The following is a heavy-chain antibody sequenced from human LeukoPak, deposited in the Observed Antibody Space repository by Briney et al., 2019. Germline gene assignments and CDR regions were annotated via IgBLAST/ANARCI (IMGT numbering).Heavy chain of an antibody. CDR1: GFTFSSFA. V-gene: IGHV3-48*01. D-gene: IGHD3-22*01. CDR2: ISGSSSTI. CDR3: ARGSTYYDSSGQVPFDY. J-gene: IGHJ4*02. Sequence: GSLRLSCAASGFTFSSFAMNWVRQAPGKGLEWGSYISGSSSTIYYADSVKGRFTISRDNGKNTLYLQMNSLRAEDTAVYYCARGSTYYDSSGQVPFDYWGQGTLVTVSS.